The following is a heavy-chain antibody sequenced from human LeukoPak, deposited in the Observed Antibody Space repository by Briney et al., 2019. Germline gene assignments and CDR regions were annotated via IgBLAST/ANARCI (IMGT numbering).Heavy chain of an antibody. J-gene: IGHJ4*02. V-gene: IGHV4-39*01. Sequence: PSETLSLTCTVSGGSITSNNYYWGWIRQPPRKGLEWIGTIHYSGSTYYNPSLKSRVTISVDTSKNQFSLNLSSVTAADTAVYYCARRSLSGWYHDYWGRGTLVTVSS. D-gene: IGHD6-19*01. CDR3: ARRSLSGWYHDY. CDR1: GGSITSNNYY. CDR2: IHYSGST.